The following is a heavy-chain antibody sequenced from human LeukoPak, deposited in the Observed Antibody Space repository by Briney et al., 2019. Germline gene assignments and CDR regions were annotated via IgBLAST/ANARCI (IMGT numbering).Heavy chain of an antibody. Sequence: SVKVSCKASGGTFSSYAISWVRQAPGQGLEWMGGIIPIFGTANYAQKFQGRVMITTDESTSTAYMELSSLRSEDTAVYYCASGDYDILTGYHHYPMGYWGQGTLVTVSS. J-gene: IGHJ4*02. D-gene: IGHD3-9*01. V-gene: IGHV1-69*05. CDR1: GGTFSSYA. CDR3: ASGDYDILTGYHHYPMGY. CDR2: IIPIFGTA.